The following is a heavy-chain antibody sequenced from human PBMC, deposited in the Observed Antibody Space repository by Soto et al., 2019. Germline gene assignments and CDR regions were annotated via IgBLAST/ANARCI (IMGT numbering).Heavy chain of an antibody. J-gene: IGHJ4*02. CDR1: GGSISSSSYY. CDR2: IYYSGST. V-gene: IGHV4-39*01. CDR3: ARLPLRHLGIAVANFDY. Sequence: SETLSLTCTVSGGSISSSSYYWGWIRQPPGKGLEWIGSIYYSGSTYYNPSLKSRVTISVDTSKNQFSLKLSSVTAADTAVYYCARLPLRHLGIAVANFDYWGQGTLVTVSS. D-gene: IGHD6-13*01.